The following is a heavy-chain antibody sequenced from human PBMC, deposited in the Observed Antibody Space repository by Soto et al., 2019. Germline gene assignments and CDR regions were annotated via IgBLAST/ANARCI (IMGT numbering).Heavy chain of an antibody. D-gene: IGHD4-4*01. J-gene: IGHJ4*02. CDR1: GFTFSRYW. CDR2: IDSDGTDT. CDR3: VRDDFSFDY. V-gene: IGHV3-74*01. Sequence: GGSLRLSCAACGFTFSRYWMNWVRQTPGKGLVWVSRIDSDGTDTDYADSVKGRFTISRDNAKNTLYLQMNSLRAEDTAVYYCVRDDFSFDYWGQGTLVTVSS.